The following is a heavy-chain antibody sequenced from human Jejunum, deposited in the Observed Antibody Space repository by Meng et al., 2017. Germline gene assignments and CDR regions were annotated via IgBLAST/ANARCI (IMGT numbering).Heavy chain of an antibody. CDR2: ITWNGFHT. CDR1: GFTFDDYS. Sequence: GESLKISCAASGFTFDDYSMHWVRQAPGKGLEWVSLITWNGFHTYYADSVKGRFTISRDNMKSSVYLQMNDLRPEDSALYYCARTVEGWELSANFFDYWGQGTLVTVSS. CDR3: ARTVEGWELSANFFDY. V-gene: IGHV3-43D*03. J-gene: IGHJ4*02. D-gene: IGHD1-7*01.